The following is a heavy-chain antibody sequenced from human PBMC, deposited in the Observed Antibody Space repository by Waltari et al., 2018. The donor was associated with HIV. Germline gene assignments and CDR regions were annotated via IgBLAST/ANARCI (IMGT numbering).Heavy chain of an antibody. CDR3: VRTRLGGDGMDV. CDR1: GFSFNNSG. D-gene: IGHD6-6*01. CDR2: IWYDGRKK. J-gene: IGHJ6*02. Sequence: QVQLVESGGGVVQPGRSLRLSCAASGFSFNNSGMDWVRQAPGKGLEWVAVIWYDGRKKYCADCAKGRFTMSRDNSKNTRYLQINSLRVEDTAVYFCVRTRLGGDGMDVWGQGTTVTVS. V-gene: IGHV3-33*01.